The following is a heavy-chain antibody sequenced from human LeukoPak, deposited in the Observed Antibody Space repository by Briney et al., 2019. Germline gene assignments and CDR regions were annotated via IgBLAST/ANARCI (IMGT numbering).Heavy chain of an antibody. CDR3: ARDSRYYFDSGDYYYRYFDY. V-gene: IGHV4-30-4*01. D-gene: IGHD3-22*01. CDR2: IYYSGST. CDR1: GGSISCGNYY. Sequence: PSQTLSLTCTVSGGSISCGNYYWSWIRQPPGKGLKWIGYIYYSGSTNYNPSLKSRVTISVDTSKNQFSLKLSSVTAADTAVYYCARDSRYYFDSGDYYYRYFDYWGQGTLVTVSS. J-gene: IGHJ4*02.